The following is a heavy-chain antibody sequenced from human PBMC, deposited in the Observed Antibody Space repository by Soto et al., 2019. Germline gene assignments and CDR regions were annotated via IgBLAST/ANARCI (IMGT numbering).Heavy chain of an antibody. D-gene: IGHD6-6*01. CDR1: GFTFSGSA. V-gene: IGHV3-73*01. J-gene: IGHJ4*02. Sequence: VGSLRLSCAASGFTFSGSAIHWVRQASGKGLEWVARIRTKSNGYATTYAASVKGRFTISRDDSKNMAYLQMNGLKTEDTAMYYCSRVEYVTSSPIGWGQRTLVTVSS. CDR3: SRVEYVTSSPIG. CDR2: IRTKSNGYAT.